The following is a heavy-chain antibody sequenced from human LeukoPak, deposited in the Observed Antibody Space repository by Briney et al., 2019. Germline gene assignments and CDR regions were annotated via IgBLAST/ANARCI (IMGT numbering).Heavy chain of an antibody. D-gene: IGHD3-3*01. CDR1: GGSIGSSTYY. CDR2: IYYNGDT. CDR3: ARGIVLIFGVSKHMDV. V-gene: IGHV4-39*07. J-gene: IGHJ6*03. Sequence: SETLSLTCTVSGGSIGSSTYYWVWIRQPPGKGLEWIGSIYYNGDTYYSPSLQSRVSISVATSKNQFSLKLSSVTAADTAVYYCARGIVLIFGVSKHMDVWGKGTTVTVSS.